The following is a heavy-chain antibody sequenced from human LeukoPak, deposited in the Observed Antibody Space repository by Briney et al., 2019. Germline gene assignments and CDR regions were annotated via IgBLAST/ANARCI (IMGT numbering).Heavy chain of an antibody. V-gene: IGHV3-30*03. J-gene: IGHJ4*02. CDR3: ARDGGLAVAGTRGIFDY. CDR2: ISYDGSNK. D-gene: IGHD6-19*01. Sequence: PGRSLRLSCAASGFTFSSYGMHWVRQAPGKGLEWVAVISYDGSNKYYADSVKGRFTISRDNSKNTLYLQMNSLRAEDTAVYYCARDGGLAVAGTRGIFDYWGQGTLVTVSS. CDR1: GFTFSSYG.